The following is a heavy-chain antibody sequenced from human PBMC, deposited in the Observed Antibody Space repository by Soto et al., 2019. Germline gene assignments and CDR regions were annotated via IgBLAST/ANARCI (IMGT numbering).Heavy chain of an antibody. CDR1: GGSFSGYY. J-gene: IGHJ6*02. CDR3: ARSRRAVRGVTGAGYYYYYGMDV. CDR2: INHSGST. V-gene: IGHV4-34*01. Sequence: SETLSLTCAVYGGSFSGYYWSWIRQPPGKGLEWIGEINHSGSTNYNPSLKSRVTISVDTSKNQFSLKLSSVTAADTAVYYCARSRRAVRGVTGAGYYYYYGMDVWGQGTTVTVSS. D-gene: IGHD3-10*01.